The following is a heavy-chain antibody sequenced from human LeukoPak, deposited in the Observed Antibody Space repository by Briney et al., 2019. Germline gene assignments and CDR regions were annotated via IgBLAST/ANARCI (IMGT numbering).Heavy chain of an antibody. CDR3: ARSGAAARLY. CDR2: FYSGGST. Sequence: SETLSLTCTVSGGSISSYYWSWIRQPTGKGLEWIGRFYSGGSTDYNPSLKDRVTISVDTSKNQFSLNLTPVTAADTAVYYCARSGAAARLYWGHGTLVTVSS. V-gene: IGHV4-4*07. CDR1: GGSISSYY. D-gene: IGHD6-6*01. J-gene: IGHJ4*01.